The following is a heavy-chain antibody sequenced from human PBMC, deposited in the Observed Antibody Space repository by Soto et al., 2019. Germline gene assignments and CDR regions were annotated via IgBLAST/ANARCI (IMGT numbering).Heavy chain of an antibody. CDR3: ARTRGNYDFWSGSVDAYDF. CDR1: GYSFTSYW. D-gene: IGHD3-3*01. J-gene: IGHJ3*01. V-gene: IGHV5-51*01. Sequence: GESLKISCERSGYSFTSYWIGWVRQMPGKGLEWMGIIYPGDSDTRYSPSFQGQVTISADKSISTAYLQWSSLKASGTAMYYCARTRGNYDFWSGSVDAYDFSSQGTMVTGSS. CDR2: IYPGDSDT.